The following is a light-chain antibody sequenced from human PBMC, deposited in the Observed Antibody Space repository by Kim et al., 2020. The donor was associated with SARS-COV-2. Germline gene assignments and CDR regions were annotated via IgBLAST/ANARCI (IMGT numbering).Light chain of an antibody. J-gene: IGKJ4*01. CDR2: GAS. CDR1: QSVSSRN. Sequence: SSPGVRATLSCRASQSVSSRNLAWYQKRPGQAPRPLIYGASRRATGIPDRFSGSGSGIDFTLTISRLEPEDFAVYYCHQYGNSPHTFGGGTKLEI. V-gene: IGKV3-20*01. CDR3: HQYGNSPHT.